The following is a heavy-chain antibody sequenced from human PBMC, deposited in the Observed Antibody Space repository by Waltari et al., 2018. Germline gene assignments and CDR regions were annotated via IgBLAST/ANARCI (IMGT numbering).Heavy chain of an antibody. V-gene: IGHV4-39*01. J-gene: IGHJ3*02. Sequence: QLQLQESGPGLVKPSETLSLTCTVSGASISSSSYYWYWIRQPPGKGLEWIGSVYYTGSLFNNASLKSRVTMSVDTSKNQFSRRLNSVTAADTAVYDCARLQKEDAFDIWGQGTMVTVSS. CDR3: ARLQKEDAFDI. CDR1: GASISSSSYY. CDR2: VYYTGSL.